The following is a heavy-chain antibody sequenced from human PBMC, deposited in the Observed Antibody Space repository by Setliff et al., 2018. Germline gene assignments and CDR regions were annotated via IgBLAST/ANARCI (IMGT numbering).Heavy chain of an antibody. Sequence: SETLSLTCSVSGGSISTYYWSWIRQPPGKGLEWIGNIKYSGNSNYIPSLKSRVTISVDTPKNQFSLKLSSVTAADTAVYYCARDTRVRDSSSVPSDTFDIWGRGTMVTVSS. CDR3: ARDTRVRDSSSVPSDTFDI. V-gene: IGHV4-59*01. D-gene: IGHD2-15*01. CDR2: IKYSGNS. CDR1: GGSISTYY. J-gene: IGHJ3*02.